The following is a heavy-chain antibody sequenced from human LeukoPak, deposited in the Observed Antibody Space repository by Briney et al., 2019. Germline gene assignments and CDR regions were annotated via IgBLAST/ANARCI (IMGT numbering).Heavy chain of an antibody. CDR1: GFTFSSYA. CDR3: AKLVSPSPKYYYGSGLPDY. CDR2: ISGSDGST. J-gene: IGHJ4*02. Sequence: GGSLSLSCAASGFTFSSYAMSWVRQAPGKGLEWVSAISGSDGSTYYADSVKGRFTISRDNSKNTLYLQMNSLRAEDTAVYYCAKLVSPSPKYYYGSGLPDYWGQGTQVTVSS. D-gene: IGHD3-10*01. V-gene: IGHV3-23*01.